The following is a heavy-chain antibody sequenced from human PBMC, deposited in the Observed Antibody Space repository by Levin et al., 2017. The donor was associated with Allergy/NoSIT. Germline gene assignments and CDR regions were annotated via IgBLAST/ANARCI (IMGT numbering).Heavy chain of an antibody. Sequence: GASVKVSCKASGYTFTNYYMHWVRQAPGQGLEWMGIINPNGGTTTYAQKFQGRVTMTRDTSTSTVYLDLSSLRSEDTAIYYCARDSVPKGCSFGCPLHTWSQGTLVTGSS. V-gene: IGHV1-46*01. J-gene: IGHJ5*02. CDR2: INPNGGTT. CDR3: ARDSVPKGCSFGCPLHT. D-gene: IGHD5-18*01. CDR1: GYTFTNYY.